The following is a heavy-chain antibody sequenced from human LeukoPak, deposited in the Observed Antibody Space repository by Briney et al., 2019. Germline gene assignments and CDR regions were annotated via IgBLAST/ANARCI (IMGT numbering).Heavy chain of an antibody. V-gene: IGHV1-46*01. D-gene: IGHD5-18*01. J-gene: IGHJ4*02. CDR3: ARDSGLGYNYGGSDY. CDR2: INPSGGST. CDR1: GYTFTSYY. Sequence: ASVKVSCKASGYTFTSYYMHWVRQAPGQGLEWMGIINPSGGSTSYAQKFQGRVTMTRDTSTSTVYMELSSLRSEDTAVYYCARDSGLGYNYGGSDYWGQGTLVTVSS.